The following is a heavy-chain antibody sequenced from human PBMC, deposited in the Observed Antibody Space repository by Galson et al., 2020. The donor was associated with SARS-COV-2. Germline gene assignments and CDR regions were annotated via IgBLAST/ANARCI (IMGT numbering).Heavy chain of an antibody. CDR3: AIRFGGLGYMDV. V-gene: IGHV3-15*01. D-gene: IGHD3-10*01. J-gene: IGHJ6*03. CDR2: IKDKSYGATT. Sequence: GGSLRLSCAVSGFTFSNAWMIWVRQAPGKGLEWVGRIKDKSYGATTDYGAPVRGRFIISRDDSKNTLYLQMNSLKSEDTGVYYCAIRFGGLGYMDVWGKGTTVTVSS. CDR1: GFTFSNAW.